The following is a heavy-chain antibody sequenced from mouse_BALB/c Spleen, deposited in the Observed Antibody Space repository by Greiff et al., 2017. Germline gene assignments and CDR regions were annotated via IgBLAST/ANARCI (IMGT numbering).Heavy chain of an antibody. Sequence: EVQLQESGPELVKPGASVKISCKASGYSFTGYYMHWVKQSHVKSLEWIGRINPYNGATSYNQNFKDKASLTVDKSSSTAYMELHSLTSEDSAVYYCARSTMITYYFDYWGQGTTLTVSS. CDR2: INPYNGAT. J-gene: IGHJ2*01. CDR1: GYSFTGYY. D-gene: IGHD2-4*01. V-gene: IGHV1-31*01. CDR3: ARSTMITYYFDY.